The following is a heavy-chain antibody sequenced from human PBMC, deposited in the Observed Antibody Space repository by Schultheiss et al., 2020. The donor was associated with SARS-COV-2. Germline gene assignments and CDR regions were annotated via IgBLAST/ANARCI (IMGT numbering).Heavy chain of an antibody. D-gene: IGHD4-23*01. CDR2: IKSETDGGTT. Sequence: GGSLRLSCAASGFTFINAWMNWVRQAPGKGLEWVGRIKSETDGGTTDYAAPVKGRFSTSRDDSKSTLYLQMNSLKTEDTAMYYCATVTGGNSNDYWGQGTLVTVSS. CDR3: ATVTGGNSNDY. V-gene: IGHV3-15*01. CDR1: GFTFINAW. J-gene: IGHJ4*02.